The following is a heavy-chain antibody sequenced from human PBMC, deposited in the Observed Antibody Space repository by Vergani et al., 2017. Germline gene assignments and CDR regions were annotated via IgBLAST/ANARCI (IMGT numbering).Heavy chain of an antibody. CDR1: GFSLSTSGVG. CDR2: IFSNDEK. CDR3: ARIGALRWLLVHDY. V-gene: IGHV2-26*01. J-gene: IGHJ4*02. D-gene: IGHD3-22*01. Sequence: QITLKESGPTLVKPTQTLTLTCTFSGFSLSTSGVGVSWIRQPPGKALEWLAHIFSNDEKSYSTSLKSRLTISKDTSKSQVVLTMTNMDPVDTATYYCARIGALRWLLVHDYWGQGTLVTVSS.